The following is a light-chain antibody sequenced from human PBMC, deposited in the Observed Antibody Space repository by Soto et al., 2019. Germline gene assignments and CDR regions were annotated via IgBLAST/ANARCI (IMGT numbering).Light chain of an antibody. V-gene: IGKV1-33*01. CDR2: DAS. CDR3: QQYDNLPIT. J-gene: IGKJ5*01. CDR1: QDISNY. Sequence: DIQMTQSPSSLSASVGDRVTITCQASQDISNYLNWYQQKPGKAPKLLIYDASNLETGVPSRFSGSGSWTEFTFTISSLPPEDIATYYCQQYDNLPITFGQGTRLEIK.